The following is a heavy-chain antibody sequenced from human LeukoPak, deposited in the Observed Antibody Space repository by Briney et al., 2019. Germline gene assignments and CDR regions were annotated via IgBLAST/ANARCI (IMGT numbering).Heavy chain of an antibody. CDR2: ISAYNGNT. V-gene: IGHV1-18*01. Sequence: ASVKVSCKASGYTFTSYGISWVRQAPGQGLEWMGWISAYNGNTNYAQKLQGRVTMTTDTSTSTAYMELRSLRSDDTAVYYCARDRPPSSSWYENHYYGMDVWGQGTTVTVS. D-gene: IGHD6-13*01. J-gene: IGHJ6*02. CDR3: ARDRPPSSSWYENHYYGMDV. CDR1: GYTFTSYG.